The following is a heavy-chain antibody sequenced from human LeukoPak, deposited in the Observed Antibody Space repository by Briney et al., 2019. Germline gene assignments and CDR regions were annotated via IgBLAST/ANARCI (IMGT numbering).Heavy chain of an antibody. J-gene: IGHJ3*02. D-gene: IGHD3-22*01. CDR2: MNPNSGNT. CDR3: ARAQGPGYYDRNGYYEPNDTFDI. Sequence: ASVKFSCKASGYTFISYDINWVRQATGQGLEWMGWMNPNSGNTGYAQKFQGKVTMTRNTSISTAYMELTSLRSEDTAVYYCARAQGPGYYDRNGYYEPNDTFDIWGQGTMVTVSS. CDR1: GYTFISYD. V-gene: IGHV1-8*01.